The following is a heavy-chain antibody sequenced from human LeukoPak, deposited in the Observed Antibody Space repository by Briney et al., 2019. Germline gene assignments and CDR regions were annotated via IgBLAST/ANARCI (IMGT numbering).Heavy chain of an antibody. Sequence: VASVKVSCKASGYTFTSYGISWVRQAPGQGLEWMGWISAYNGNTNYAQKLQGRVTMTTDTSTSTAYMELRSLRPDDTAVYYCAREGQWPIPVSADYYFDCWGQGTLVIVSS. V-gene: IGHV1-18*04. CDR3: AREGQWPIPVSADYYFDC. CDR2: ISAYNGNT. CDR1: GYTFTSYG. D-gene: IGHD6-19*01. J-gene: IGHJ4*02.